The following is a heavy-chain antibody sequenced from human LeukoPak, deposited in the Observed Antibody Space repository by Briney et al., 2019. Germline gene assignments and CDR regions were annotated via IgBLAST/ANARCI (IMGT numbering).Heavy chain of an antibody. Sequence: GGSLRLSCAASGFTFSGSAMHWLRQASGKGLEWVGRIRSKANSYTTAYAASVKGRFTISRDDSKNTAYLQMNSLKTEDTAVYYCTSHGRTTGSFDYWGQGTLVTVSS. CDR1: GFTFSGSA. CDR3: TSHGRTTGSFDY. V-gene: IGHV3-73*01. D-gene: IGHD4-11*01. J-gene: IGHJ4*02. CDR2: IRSKANSYTT.